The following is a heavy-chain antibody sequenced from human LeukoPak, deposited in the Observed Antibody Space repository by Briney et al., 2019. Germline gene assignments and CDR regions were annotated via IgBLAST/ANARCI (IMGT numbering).Heavy chain of an antibody. CDR2: IYSGGST. J-gene: IGHJ3*01. Sequence: ELFSFIYSGGSTYYAHSVKGRFNISRDKSKNTLYLQMNSLRAEDTAVYYCARNRGATHPWGQGTMVTVSS. CDR3: ARNRGATHP. D-gene: IGHD2-15*01. V-gene: IGHV3-66*02.